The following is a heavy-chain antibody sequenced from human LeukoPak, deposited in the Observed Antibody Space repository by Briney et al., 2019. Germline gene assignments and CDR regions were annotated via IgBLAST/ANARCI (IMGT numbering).Heavy chain of an antibody. V-gene: IGHV3-48*03. CDR3: ARDRELLVY. Sequence: GGSLTLFYTASGFTLKNYEMMCLRPAPGKGLEWVSYISSSGSTIYYADSVKGRFTISRDNAQNSLYLQMNSLRDQGTAVYYCARDRELLVYWGQGTLVTVSS. CDR1: GFTLKNYE. J-gene: IGHJ4*02. CDR2: ISSSGSTI. D-gene: IGHD3-10*01.